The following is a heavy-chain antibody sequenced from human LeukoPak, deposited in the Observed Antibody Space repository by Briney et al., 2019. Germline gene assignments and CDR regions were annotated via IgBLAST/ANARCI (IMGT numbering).Heavy chain of an antibody. J-gene: IGHJ4*02. CDR2: ISVRSNYI. CDR1: GYTFSSYS. D-gene: IGHD3-22*01. CDR3: VRLRRNSDTSGFYYYYDF. V-gene: IGHV3-21*01. Sequence: PGGSLSLSCVASGYTFSSYSINWVRQAPGKGLEWASSISVRSNYIYYADSVRGRFSISRDDARDSLYLQMNSLRAEDTAVYYCVRLRRNSDTSGFYYYYDFWGQGTLVTVSS.